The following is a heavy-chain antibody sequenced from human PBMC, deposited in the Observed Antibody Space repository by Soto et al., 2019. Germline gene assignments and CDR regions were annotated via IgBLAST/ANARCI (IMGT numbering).Heavy chain of an antibody. CDR2: ISYDGRNK. D-gene: IGHD3-16*01. J-gene: IGHJ6*02. Sequence: GGSLRLSCVGSGLTFSSYAIHWVRQAPGKGLEWVAVISYDGRNKYYVDSVKGRFSISRDNSKNTLFLQMNSLRVEDTAVYYRARDPRAGGDYYYGMDVWGQGTAVTVSS. CDR3: ARDPRAGGDYYYGMDV. V-gene: IGHV3-30*04. CDR1: GLTFSSYA.